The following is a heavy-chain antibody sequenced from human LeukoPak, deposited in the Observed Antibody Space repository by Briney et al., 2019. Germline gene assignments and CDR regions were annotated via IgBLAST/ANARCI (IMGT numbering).Heavy chain of an antibody. CDR2: ISDDGSSA. CDR3: ARDRGVVPAATNYYYYGMDV. D-gene: IGHD2-2*01. J-gene: IGHJ6*02. Sequence: GGSLRLSCTASGFTFRSYWMHWVRQIPGKGLMWVSRISDDGSSASYADSVKGRFTISRDNAKNSLYLQMNSLRAEDTAVYYCARDRGVVPAATNYYYYGMDVWGQGTTVTVSS. CDR1: GFTFRSYW. V-gene: IGHV3-74*01.